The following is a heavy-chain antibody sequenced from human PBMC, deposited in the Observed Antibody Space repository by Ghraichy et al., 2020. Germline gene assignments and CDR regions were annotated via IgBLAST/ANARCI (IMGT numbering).Heavy chain of an antibody. CDR3: ASWDSNSWSEYFQH. V-gene: IGHV3-21*01. D-gene: IGHD6-13*01. CDR2: ISSSSSYI. Sequence: VSSISSSSSYIYYADSVKGRFTISRDNAKNSLYLQMNSLRAEDTAVYYCASWDSNSWSEYFQHWGQG. J-gene: IGHJ1*01.